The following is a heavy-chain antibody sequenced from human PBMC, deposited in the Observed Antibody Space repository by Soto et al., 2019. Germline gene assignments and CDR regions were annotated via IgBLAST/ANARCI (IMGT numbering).Heavy chain of an antibody. CDR2: IYWDDDK. Sequence: QITLKESGPTLVKPTQTLTLTCTFSGFSLSTSGVGVAWIRQPPGKALEWLALIYWDDDKRYRPSLESRLTITKETSNYQVVLTMTNMDSVDNAPYYCASLTCSGGSCSWFSFSGMDVWGQGTTVTVSS. CDR1: GFSLSTSGVG. V-gene: IGHV2-5*02. CDR3: ASLTCSGGSCSWFSFSGMDV. D-gene: IGHD2-15*01. J-gene: IGHJ6*02.